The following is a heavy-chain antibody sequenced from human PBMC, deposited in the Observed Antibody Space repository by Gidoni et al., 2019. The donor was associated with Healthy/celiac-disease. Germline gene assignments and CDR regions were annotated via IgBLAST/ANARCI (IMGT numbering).Heavy chain of an antibody. CDR1: GYTFTSYA. Sequence: QVQLVQSGAAVKKPGASVKVSCKASGYTFTSYAMHWVRQAPGQRLEWMGWINAGNGNTKYSQKCQGRVTITRDTSASTAYMELSSLRSEDTAVYYCARDKYSSSSHAFDIWGQGTMVTVSS. D-gene: IGHD6-6*01. J-gene: IGHJ3*02. V-gene: IGHV1-3*01. CDR2: INAGNGNT. CDR3: ARDKYSSSSHAFDI.